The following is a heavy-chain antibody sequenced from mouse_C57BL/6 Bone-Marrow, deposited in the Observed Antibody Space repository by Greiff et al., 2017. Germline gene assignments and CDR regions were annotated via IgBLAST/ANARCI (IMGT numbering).Heavy chain of an antibody. CDR3: ARLGRYYFDY. CDR1: GFSLTSYG. CDR2: IWGDGGT. V-gene: IGHV2-3*01. J-gene: IGHJ2*01. Sequence: VTPVESGPGPVAPSQSLSITFPVSGFSLTSYGVSRVRQPPGKGLEWLGVIWGDGGTKYHSALISRLSISKDNSKRQVYLKLNSLQTEDTATYYCARLGRYYFDYGGQGTTPTVSA.